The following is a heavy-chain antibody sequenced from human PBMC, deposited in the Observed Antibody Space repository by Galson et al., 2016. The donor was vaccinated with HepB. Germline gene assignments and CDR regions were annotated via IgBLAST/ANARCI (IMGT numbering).Heavy chain of an antibody. CDR2: IWYDGSNK. J-gene: IGHJ3*01. CDR3: ARDLSEIRRGEINDAFDV. V-gene: IGHV3-33*01. D-gene: IGHD3-16*01. CDR1: GFTFSSYG. Sequence: SLRLSCAASGFTFSSYGMHWVRQAPGKGLEWVAVIWYDGSNKYYADSVKGRFTISRDNSKNTLYLQMNSLRAEDTAVYYCARDLSEIRRGEINDAFDVWGQGTMVTVSA.